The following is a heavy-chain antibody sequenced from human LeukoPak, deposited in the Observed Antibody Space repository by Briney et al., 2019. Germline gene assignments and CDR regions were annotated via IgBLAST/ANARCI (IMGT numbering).Heavy chain of an antibody. CDR1: GFTFSTYW. CDR3: ARDAYGDYYFDY. V-gene: IGHV3-33*08. CDR2: IWYDGSNK. D-gene: IGHD4-17*01. Sequence: PGGSLRLSCSASGFTFSTYWMSWVRQAPGKGLEWVAVIWYDGSNKYYADSVKGRFTISRDSSKNTLYLQMNSLRAEDTAVYYCARDAYGDYYFDYWGQGTLVTVSS. J-gene: IGHJ4*02.